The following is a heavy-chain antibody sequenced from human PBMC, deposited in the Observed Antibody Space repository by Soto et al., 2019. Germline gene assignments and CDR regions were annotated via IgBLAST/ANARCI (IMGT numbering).Heavy chain of an antibody. CDR2: IDGKDHK. CDR1: GFALTTSRKC. V-gene: IGHV2-70*19. D-gene: IGHD2-8*02. CDR3: ARLVRGGPSDWMQMAC. Sequence: SGPTLVNPTQTLTLTCTFSGFALTTSRKCVTWVRQPPGKALEWLALIDGKDHKNYSSSLKTRLPVSKDTSKNQVVLVLTNLDPEDTGTFFCARLVRGGPSDWMQMACWGRGTLVTVSS. J-gene: IGHJ4*02.